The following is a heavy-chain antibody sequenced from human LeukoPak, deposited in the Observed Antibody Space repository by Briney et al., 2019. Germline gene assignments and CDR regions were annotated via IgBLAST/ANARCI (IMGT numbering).Heavy chain of an antibody. CDR3: AKDPYYSESSGYPDY. J-gene: IGHJ4*02. CDR1: GFTFSSYG. Sequence: PGRSLRLSCAPSGFTFSSYGAHWVRQARGKGLEWVAFISYNGSNKYYADSVKGRFTISRDNSKNTLYLQMNSLRAEDTAVYYCAKDPYYSESSGYPDYWGQGTLVTVSS. CDR2: ISYNGSNK. D-gene: IGHD3-22*01. V-gene: IGHV3-30*18.